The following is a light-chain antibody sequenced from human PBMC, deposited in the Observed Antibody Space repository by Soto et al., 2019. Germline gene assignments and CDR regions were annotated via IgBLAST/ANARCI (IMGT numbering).Light chain of an antibody. CDR2: DAA. J-gene: IGKJ5*01. CDR3: QQRRHWHPIT. CDR1: QHVSSY. V-gene: IGKV3-11*01. Sequence: EIVVTHAPATLSLSPGERATLSCRASQHVSSYSACYQQQTAEAPPLLIYDAATRATGIPARFSGSGSATAFSPPTSSLEPAEYAVSYCQQRRHWHPITFGQGTRLEIK.